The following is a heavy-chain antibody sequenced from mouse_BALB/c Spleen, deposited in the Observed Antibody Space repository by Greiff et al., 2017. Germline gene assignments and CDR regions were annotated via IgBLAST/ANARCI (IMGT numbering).Heavy chain of an antibody. V-gene: IGHV1-7*01. J-gene: IGHJ3*01. CDR3: ARSGYYGDAFAY. CDR1: GYTFTSYC. D-gene: IGHD1-2*01. CDR2: INPSTGYT. Sequence: VQLQQSGAELAKPGASVKMSCKASGYTFTSYCMHWVKQRPGQGLEWIGYINPSTGYTEYNQKFKDKATLTADQSSSTAYMQLSSLTSEDYAVYYCARSGYYGDAFAYWGQGTLVTVAA.